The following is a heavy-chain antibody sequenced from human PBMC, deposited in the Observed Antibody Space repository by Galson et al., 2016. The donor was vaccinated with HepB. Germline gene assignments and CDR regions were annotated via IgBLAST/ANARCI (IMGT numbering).Heavy chain of an antibody. CDR3: AREVSADDAFDI. V-gene: IGHV4-39*02. CDR1: GGSISSSSYY. J-gene: IGHJ3*02. CDR2: IYYNGNT. Sequence: SETLSLTCIVYGGSISSSSYYWGWIRQPPGKGLEWIGIIYYNGNTFYNPSLKSRVTISVDTSKNQFSLKLTSVTAADTAVYFCAREVSADDAFDIWGQGTMVTVSS. D-gene: IGHD1-26*01.